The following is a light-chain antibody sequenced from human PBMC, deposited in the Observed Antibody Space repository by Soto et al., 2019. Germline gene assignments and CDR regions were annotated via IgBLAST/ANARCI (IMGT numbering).Light chain of an antibody. V-gene: IGKV3-20*01. J-gene: IGKJ5*01. Sequence: VLARAPGSVCLSPGEVAALSCRASQTVSITYLTWYQQKPGQAPRLLIFGASKRATGIPDRFSGSGSGRDFTLTISGLEPEDFAVYYCQPSGSSPLIRFAQGTRLEI. CDR1: QTVSITY. CDR2: GAS. CDR3: QPSGSSPLIR.